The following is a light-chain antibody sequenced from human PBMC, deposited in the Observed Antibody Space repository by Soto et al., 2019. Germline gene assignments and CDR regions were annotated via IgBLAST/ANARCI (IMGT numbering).Light chain of an antibody. J-gene: IGKJ3*01. V-gene: IGKV2-28*01. CDR2: FGS. CDR1: QSLLHSNGYNY. CDR3: MQALQTPRT. Sequence: DIVMTQSPLSLPVTPGEPASISCRSSQSLLHSNGYNYLDWYLQKPGQSPQLLIYFGSNRASVVPDRFSGSGSGTDFTLKISRVEAEDAGVYYCMQALQTPRTFGPGTKVDIK.